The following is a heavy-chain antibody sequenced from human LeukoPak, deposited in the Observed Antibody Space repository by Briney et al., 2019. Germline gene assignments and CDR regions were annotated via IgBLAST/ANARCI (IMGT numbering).Heavy chain of an antibody. V-gene: IGHV3-53*05. CDR3: ANGVLAGAPEY. Sequence: GGSLRLSCAASGFTVSSNYMSWVRQAPGKGLEWVSVIYSGGSTYYADSAKGRFTISRDNSKNTLYLQMNSLRAEDTAVYYCANGVLAGAPEYWGQGTLVTVSS. CDR1: GFTVSSNY. D-gene: IGHD6-19*01. J-gene: IGHJ4*02. CDR2: IYSGGST.